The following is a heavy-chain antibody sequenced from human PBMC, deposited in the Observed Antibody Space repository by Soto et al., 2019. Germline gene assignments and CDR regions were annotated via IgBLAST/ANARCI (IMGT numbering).Heavy chain of an antibody. Sequence: SLRLSCAASGFTCSSYDMSWVRQAPGKGLEWVSTILVGGSTHYPDSVKGRFTISRDNSKNTVFLQMNSLTAGDTAVYYCAKATATGGGAFDICGQGTMVTVSS. CDR2: ILVGGST. D-gene: IGHD2-8*02. V-gene: IGHV3-23*01. CDR1: GFTCSSYD. CDR3: AKATATGGGAFDI. J-gene: IGHJ3*02.